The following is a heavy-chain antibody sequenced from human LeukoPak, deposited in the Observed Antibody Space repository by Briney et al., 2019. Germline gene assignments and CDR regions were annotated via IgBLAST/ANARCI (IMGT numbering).Heavy chain of an antibody. V-gene: IGHV3-30*18. CDR2: ISYDGSNK. Sequence: GGSLRLSCAASGFTFSSYGMHWVRQAPGKGLEWVAVISYDGSNKYYADSVKGRFTISRDNSKNTLYLQMNSLRAEDTAVYYCAKDDYYDSSGYYPDWYFDLWGRGTLVTVSS. CDR1: GFTFSSYG. J-gene: IGHJ2*01. D-gene: IGHD3-22*01. CDR3: AKDDYYDSSGYYPDWYFDL.